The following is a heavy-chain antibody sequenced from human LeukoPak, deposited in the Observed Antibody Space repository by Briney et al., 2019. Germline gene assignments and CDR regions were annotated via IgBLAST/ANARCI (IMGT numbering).Heavy chain of an antibody. CDR1: GFTFSSYW. CDR3: AKNHDSISYHTDDAFDI. J-gene: IGHJ3*02. D-gene: IGHD3-22*01. CDR2: INSVGSST. V-gene: IGHV3-74*01. Sequence: GGSLRLSCAASGFTFSSYWMHWVRQAPGKGLVWVSRINSVGSSTTYADSVKGRFTISRDNAKNTLYLQMNSLRAEDTAVYYCAKNHDSISYHTDDAFDIWGPGTMVTVSS.